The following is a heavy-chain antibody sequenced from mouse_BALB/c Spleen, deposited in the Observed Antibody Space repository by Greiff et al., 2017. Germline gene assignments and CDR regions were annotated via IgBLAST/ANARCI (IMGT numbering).Heavy chain of an antibody. D-gene: IGHD2-3*01. CDR3: ARSGWSFYAMDY. V-gene: IGHV14-3*02. J-gene: IGHJ4*01. CDR2: IDPANGNT. CDR1: GYAFSSSW. Sequence: VQLQQSGPELVKPGASVKISCKASGYAFSSSWMNWVKQRPEQGLEWIGRIDPANGNTKYDPKFQGKATITADTSSNTAYLQLSSLTSEDTAVYYCARSGWSFYAMDYWGQGTSVTVSS.